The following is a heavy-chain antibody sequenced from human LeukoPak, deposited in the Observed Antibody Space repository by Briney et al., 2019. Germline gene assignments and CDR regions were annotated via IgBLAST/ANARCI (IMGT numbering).Heavy chain of an antibody. J-gene: IGHJ5*02. CDR3: ARVVGSYHHYLQGGWFDP. CDR2: IYYSGST. D-gene: IGHD1-26*01. Sequence: SETLSLTCTVSGGSISSSSYYWGWIRQPPGKGLEWIGSIYYSGSTYYNPSLKSRVTMSVDTSKNQFSLKLSSVTAADTAVYYCARVVGSYHHYLQGGWFDPWGQGTLVTVSS. CDR1: GGSISSSSYY. V-gene: IGHV4-39*07.